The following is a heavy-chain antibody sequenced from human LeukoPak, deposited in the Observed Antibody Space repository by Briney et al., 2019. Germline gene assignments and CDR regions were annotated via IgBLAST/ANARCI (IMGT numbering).Heavy chain of an antibody. V-gene: IGHV3-30*03. CDR3: ARESGFGELFPYAFDI. D-gene: IGHD3-10*01. J-gene: IGHJ3*02. CDR1: GFTFSSYG. CDR2: ISYDGSNK. Sequence: GGSLRLSCAASGFTFSSYGMHWVRQAPGKGLEWVAVISYDGSNKYYADSVKGRFTISRDNSKNTVYLQMNSLRAEDTAVYYCARESGFGELFPYAFDIWGQGTVVTVSS.